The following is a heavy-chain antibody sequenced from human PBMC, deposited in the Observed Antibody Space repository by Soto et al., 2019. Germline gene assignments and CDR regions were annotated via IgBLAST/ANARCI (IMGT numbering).Heavy chain of an antibody. CDR3: ATLRGYQLPMHYYYYGMDV. CDR2: FDPEDGET. V-gene: IGHV1-24*01. J-gene: IGHJ6*02. D-gene: IGHD2-2*01. Sequence: GASVKVSCKVSGYTLTELSMHWVRQAPGKGLEWMGGFDPEDGETIYAQKFQGRVTMTEDTSTDTAYMELSSLRSEDTAVYYCATLRGYQLPMHYYYYGMDVWGQGTAVTVSS. CDR1: GYTLTELS.